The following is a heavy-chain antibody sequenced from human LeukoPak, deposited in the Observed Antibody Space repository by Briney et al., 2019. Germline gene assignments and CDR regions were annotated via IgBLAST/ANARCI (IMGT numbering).Heavy chain of an antibody. Sequence: SETLSLTCTASGGSISSYYWSWIRQPPGKGLEWIGYIYYSGSTNYNPSLKSRVTISVDTSKNQFSLKLSSVTAADTAVYYCARVPRTYSSGWSGALTGYFDYWGQGTLVTVSS. CDR1: GGSISSYY. J-gene: IGHJ4*02. D-gene: IGHD6-19*01. CDR2: IYYSGST. V-gene: IGHV4-59*01. CDR3: ARVPRTYSSGWSGALTGYFDY.